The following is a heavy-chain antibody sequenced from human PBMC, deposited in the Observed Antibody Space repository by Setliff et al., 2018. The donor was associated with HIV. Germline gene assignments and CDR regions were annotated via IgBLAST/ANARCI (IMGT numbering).Heavy chain of an antibody. CDR1: GDSIISGDYY. D-gene: IGHD2-15*01. V-gene: IGHV4-30-4*08. CDR2: IHYKGNI. J-gene: IGHJ5*02. Sequence: SETLSLTCTVSGDSIISGDYYWSWIRQSPGKGLEWIGHIHYKGNIDYNASLKSRLAISSDTSKNQFSLNLSSVIAADTAIYFCARFTVVVFGAGEPSWFDPWDQGILVTVSS. CDR3: ARFTVVVFGAGEPSWFDP.